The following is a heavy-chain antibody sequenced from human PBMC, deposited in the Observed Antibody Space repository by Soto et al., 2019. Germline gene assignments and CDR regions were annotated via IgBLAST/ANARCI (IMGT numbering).Heavy chain of an antibody. CDR1: EFSFSTYW. J-gene: IGHJ6*02. Sequence: GGSLILSCVASEFSFSTYWMHWVRQAPGKGLMWVARIDTTGSTTTYADSVQGRFTISRDNAKNTMYLQMNSVRDEDTAIYFCASVSAAQYYYGMDAWGQGTKVTVSS. D-gene: IGHD2-15*01. CDR2: IDTTGSTT. CDR3: ASVSAAQYYYGMDA. V-gene: IGHV3-74*01.